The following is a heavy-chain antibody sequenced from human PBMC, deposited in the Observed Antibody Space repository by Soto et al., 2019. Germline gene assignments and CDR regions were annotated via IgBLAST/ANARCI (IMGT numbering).Heavy chain of an antibody. CDR2: IIPYYNTL. J-gene: IGHJ4*02. V-gene: IGHV1-69*01. Sequence: QAQVVQSGAEVRKPGSSVKLSCKASEGTFTSYAIAWVRQAPGQGLEWMGGIIPYYNTLNYAQKFQDRVTIPADDSASTVDMELSSLRSADTAVYFCASGASRWYPYFFDSWAQGTLVTVSS. CDR1: EGTFTSYA. CDR3: ASGASRWYPYFFDS. D-gene: IGHD6-13*01.